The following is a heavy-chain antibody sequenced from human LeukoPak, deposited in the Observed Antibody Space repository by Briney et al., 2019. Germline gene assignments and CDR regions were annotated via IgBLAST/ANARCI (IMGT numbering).Heavy chain of an antibody. CDR1: GFTFSSYG. CDR2: IKQDGSEK. D-gene: IGHD3-16*01. CDR3: ARDGRGGYLDY. V-gene: IGHV3-7*01. J-gene: IGHJ4*02. Sequence: GGSLRLSCTASGFTFSSYGMHWVRQAPGKGLEWVANIKQDGSEKYYVDSVKGRFIISRDNGKKSLFLQVNSLRAEDTAVYYCARDGRGGYLDYWGQGTLVTVSS.